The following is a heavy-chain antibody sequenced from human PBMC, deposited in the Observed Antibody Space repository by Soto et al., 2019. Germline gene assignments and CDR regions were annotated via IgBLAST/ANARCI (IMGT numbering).Heavy chain of an antibody. CDR3: AKDQPKYSSSSVYYYYYGMDV. J-gene: IGHJ6*02. CDR2: ISGSGGST. V-gene: IGHV3-23*01. Sequence: LRLSCAASGFTFSSYAMSWVRQAPGEGLEWVSAISGSGGSTYYADSVKGRFTISRDNSKNTLYLQMNSLRAEDTAVYYCAKDQPKYSSSSVYYYYYGMDVWGQGTTVTVSS. CDR1: GFTFSSYA. D-gene: IGHD6-6*01.